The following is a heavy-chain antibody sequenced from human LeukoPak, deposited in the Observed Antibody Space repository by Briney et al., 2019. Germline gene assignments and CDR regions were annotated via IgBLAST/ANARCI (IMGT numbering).Heavy chain of an antibody. CDR1: GFTFSSYS. Sequence: TGGSLRLSCAASGFTFSSYSMNWVRQAPGKGLEWVSSISSSSSYIYYADSVKGRFTISRDNAKNSLYLQMNSLRAEDTAVYYCAREGIAAAGIDYWGQGTLVIVSS. CDR3: AREGIAAAGIDY. D-gene: IGHD6-13*01. J-gene: IGHJ4*02. CDR2: ISSSSSYI. V-gene: IGHV3-21*01.